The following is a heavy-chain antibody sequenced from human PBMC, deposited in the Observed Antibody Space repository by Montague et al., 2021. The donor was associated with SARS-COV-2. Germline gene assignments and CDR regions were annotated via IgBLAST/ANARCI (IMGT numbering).Heavy chain of an antibody. J-gene: IGHJ4*02. V-gene: IGHV3-21*01. Sequence: SLRLSCAASGFTFNSYSMYWVRQAPGKGLEWVSSISSTRTSIYYADSVKGRFTISRDNAKNSLYLQMNSLRAEDTAVYYCYSGYDFGYWGQGTLVTVSS. CDR1: GFTFNSYS. D-gene: IGHD5-12*01. CDR2: ISSTRTSI. CDR3: YSGYDFGY.